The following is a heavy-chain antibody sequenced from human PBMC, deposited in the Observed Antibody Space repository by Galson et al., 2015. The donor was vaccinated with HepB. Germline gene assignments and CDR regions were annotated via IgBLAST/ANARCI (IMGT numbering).Heavy chain of an antibody. CDR3: AKIFLTVPAAMPDAFDI. D-gene: IGHD2-2*01. Sequence: SLRLSCAASGFTFSSYGMHWVRQAPGKGLEWVAVISYDGSNKYYADSVKGRFTISRDNSKNTLYLQMNSLRAEDTAVYYCAKIFLTVPAAMPDAFDIWGQGTMVTVSS. J-gene: IGHJ3*02. CDR2: ISYDGSNK. V-gene: IGHV3-30*18. CDR1: GFTFSSYG.